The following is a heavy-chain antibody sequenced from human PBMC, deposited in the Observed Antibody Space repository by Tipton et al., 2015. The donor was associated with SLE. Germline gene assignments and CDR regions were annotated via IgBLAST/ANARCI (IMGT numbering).Heavy chain of an antibody. J-gene: IGHJ4*02. CDR3: ARVSSTSCYALDY. CDR2: IYYSGST. CDR1: GGSISSYY. Sequence: TLSLTCTVSGGSISSYYWSWIRQPPGKGLEWIGYIYYSGSTNYNPSLKSRVTISVDTSKNQFSLELSSVTAADTAVYYCARVSSTSCYALDYWGQGTLVTVSS. V-gene: IGHV4-59*01. D-gene: IGHD2-2*01.